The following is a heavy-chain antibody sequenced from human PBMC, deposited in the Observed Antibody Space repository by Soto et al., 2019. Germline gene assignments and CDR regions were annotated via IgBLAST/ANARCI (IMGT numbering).Heavy chain of an antibody. CDR1: GGSISSGDYY. Sequence: SETLSLTCTVSGGSISSGDYYWSWIRQPPWKGLEWTGYIYYSGSTYYTPSLKSRVTISVDTSKNQFPMKLSSVTAADTAVYYCARDRTHYDSSGYTTGTYWGQGTLVTVSS. D-gene: IGHD3-22*01. V-gene: IGHV4-30-4*01. CDR2: IYYSGST. CDR3: ARDRTHYDSSGYTTGTY. J-gene: IGHJ4*02.